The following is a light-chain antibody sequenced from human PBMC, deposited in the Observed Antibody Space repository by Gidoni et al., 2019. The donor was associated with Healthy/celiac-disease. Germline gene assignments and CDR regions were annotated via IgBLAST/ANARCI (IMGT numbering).Light chain of an antibody. CDR2: WAS. V-gene: IGKV4-1*01. CDR1: QSVLYSSNNKNY. Sequence: DIVMTQSPEPMSVSLGERATINGKSSQSVLYSSNNKNYLAWYQQKPGQPPKLLIYWASTRESGVPDRFSGSGSGTDFTLTISSLQAEDVAVYYCQQYYSTPPLTFGGGTKVEIK. J-gene: IGKJ4*01. CDR3: QQYYSTPPLT.